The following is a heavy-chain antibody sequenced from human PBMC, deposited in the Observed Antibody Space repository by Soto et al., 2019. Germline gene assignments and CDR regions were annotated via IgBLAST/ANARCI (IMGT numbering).Heavy chain of an antibody. Sequence: ASVKVSCKASGYTFTSYDINWVRQATGQGLEWMGWMNPNSGNTGYAQKFQGRVTMTRNTSISTAYMELSSLRSEDTAVYYCAGGIAAAGTVLHYWGQGTLVTVSS. CDR1: GYTFTSYD. V-gene: IGHV1-8*01. D-gene: IGHD6-13*01. J-gene: IGHJ4*02. CDR3: AGGIAAAGTVLHY. CDR2: MNPNSGNT.